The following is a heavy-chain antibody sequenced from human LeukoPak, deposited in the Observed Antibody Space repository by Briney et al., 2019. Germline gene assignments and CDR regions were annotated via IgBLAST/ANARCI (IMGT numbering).Heavy chain of an antibody. Sequence: SETLSLTCTVSGGSISSGDYYWSWIRQPPGKGLEWIGYIYYSGSTYYNPSLKSRVTISVDTSKNQFSLKLSSVTAADTAVYYCARDFLSDFWSGYYRNHWFDPWGQGTLVTVSS. CDR3: ARDFLSDFWSGYYRNHWFDP. CDR1: GGSISSGDYY. CDR2: IYYSGST. J-gene: IGHJ5*02. V-gene: IGHV4-30-4*01. D-gene: IGHD3-3*01.